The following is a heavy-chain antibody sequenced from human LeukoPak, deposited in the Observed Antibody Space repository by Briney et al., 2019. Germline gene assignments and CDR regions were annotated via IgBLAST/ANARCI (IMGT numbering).Heavy chain of an antibody. V-gene: IGHV4-61*01. CDR1: GDPVSSESYY. D-gene: IGHD6-19*01. CDR2: ISYSGST. J-gene: IGHJ4*02. Sequence: SETLSLTCTVSGDPVSSESYYWSWIRQPPGKGLEWLGYISYSGSTNYNPSLKSRVTISVDTSKNQFSLKLSSVTAADTAVYYCARVESQWLVLDYWGQGTLVTVSS. CDR3: ARVESQWLVLDY.